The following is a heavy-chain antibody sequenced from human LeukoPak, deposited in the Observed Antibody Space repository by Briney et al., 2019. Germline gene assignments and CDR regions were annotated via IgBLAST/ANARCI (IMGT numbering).Heavy chain of an antibody. V-gene: IGHV3-23*01. CDR1: GFTLSSYA. D-gene: IGHD3-22*01. Sequence: GGSLRLSCAASGFTLSSYAMSWVRQAPGKGLEWVSAIISGNTYHADSVKGRFTISRDSSKNTLYLQMNRLRAEDAAVYYCAKGGWLLLQDAFDIWGQGTMVTVSS. CDR2: IISGNT. CDR3: AKGGWLLLQDAFDI. J-gene: IGHJ3*02.